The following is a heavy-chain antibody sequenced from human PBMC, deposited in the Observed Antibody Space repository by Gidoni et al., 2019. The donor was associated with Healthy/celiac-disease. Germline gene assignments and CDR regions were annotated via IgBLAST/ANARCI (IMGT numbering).Heavy chain of an antibody. CDR1: GFPFDDYA. CDR3: AKDLGGYDFWSGYPYYYGMDV. V-gene: IGHV3-9*01. D-gene: IGHD3-3*01. Sequence: EVQLVASGGGLVQPGRSLRLSCAASGFPFDDYAMHCVRQAPGKGLEWVSGISWNSGSIGYADSVKGRFTISRDNAKNSLYLQMNSLRAEDTALYYCAKDLGGYDFWSGYPYYYGMDVWGQGTTVTVSS. J-gene: IGHJ6*02. CDR2: ISWNSGSI.